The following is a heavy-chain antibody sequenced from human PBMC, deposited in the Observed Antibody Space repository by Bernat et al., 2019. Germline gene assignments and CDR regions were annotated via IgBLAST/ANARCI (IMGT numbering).Heavy chain of an antibody. CDR2: IYSGGAT. V-gene: IGHV3-66*02. J-gene: IGHJ5*02. CDR1: EFSVSTNY. CDR3: ASATWDTAMVTSWFDT. D-gene: IGHD5-18*01. Sequence: EVLLVESGGGVVQPGGSPRLSCAASEFSVSTNYMSWVRQAPGKGLEWVSVIYSGGATYYGESVKGRFTISRDISKNSLHLQMNSLRVEDTAVYYCASATWDTAMVTSWFDTWGQGTLVTVSS.